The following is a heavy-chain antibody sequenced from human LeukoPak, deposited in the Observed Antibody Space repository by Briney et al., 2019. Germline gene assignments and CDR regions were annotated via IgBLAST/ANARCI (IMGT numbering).Heavy chain of an antibody. CDR1: GGSISSSNYY. J-gene: IGHJ4*02. V-gene: IGHV4-39*01. Sequence: SETLSLTCTVSGGSISSSNYYWGWIRQPPGKGLEWIGSIYYSGSTYYNPPLKSRVTISVDTSKNQFSLRLSSVTAADTAVYYCARHVDSSDYYTTAVDYWGQGTLVTVSS. D-gene: IGHD3-22*01. CDR3: ARHVDSSDYYTTAVDY. CDR2: IYYSGST.